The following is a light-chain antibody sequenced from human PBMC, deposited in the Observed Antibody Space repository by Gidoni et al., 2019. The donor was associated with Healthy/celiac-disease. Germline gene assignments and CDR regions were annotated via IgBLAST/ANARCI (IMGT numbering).Light chain of an antibody. J-gene: IGKJ1*01. CDR3: QQYNSYSWT. CDR1: QSISSW. CDR2: EAS. Sequence: DIQMTQSPSTLSAPVGARVTITCRASQSISSWMAWYQQKPGKAPKLLIYEASSLESGVPSRFSGRGSGTEFTLTISSLQPDDFATYYCQQYNSYSWTFGQGTKVEIK. V-gene: IGKV1-5*03.